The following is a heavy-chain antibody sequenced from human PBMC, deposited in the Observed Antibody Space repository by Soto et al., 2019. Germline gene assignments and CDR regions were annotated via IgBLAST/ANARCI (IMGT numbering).Heavy chain of an antibody. CDR1: GFSFDDYG. J-gene: IGHJ4*02. CDR3: AKENDLDRDGPFDY. CDR2: ISWNSGDI. D-gene: IGHD2-2*03. V-gene: IGHV3-9*01. Sequence: EVQLVESGGGSVQPGRSLRLSCAASGFSFDDYGMHWVRQGPGKGLEWVSGISWNSGDIYYADSVKGRFTISRDNAKRSLYLQMNSLRTEDTALYFCAKENDLDRDGPFDYWGQGILVTVSS.